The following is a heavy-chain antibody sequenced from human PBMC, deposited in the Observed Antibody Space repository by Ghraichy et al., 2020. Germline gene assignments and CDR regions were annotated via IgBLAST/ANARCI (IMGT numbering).Heavy chain of an antibody. J-gene: IGHJ6*02. CDR3: AKVAQGGYIYGMDV. CDR1: GFTFSSYA. CDR2: ISVSGGST. V-gene: IGHV3-23*01. Sequence: GGSLRLSCAASGFTFSSYAMSWVRQAPGKGLEWVSTISVSGGSTYYADSVKGRFTISRDNSKNSLYLQMNSLRAEDTAVYYCAKVAQGGYIYGMDVWGQGTTVTVSS. D-gene: IGHD5-18*01.